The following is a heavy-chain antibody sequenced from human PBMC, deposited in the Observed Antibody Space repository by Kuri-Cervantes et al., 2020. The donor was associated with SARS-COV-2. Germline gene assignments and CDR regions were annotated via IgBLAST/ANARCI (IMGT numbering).Heavy chain of an antibody. CDR1: GFTLETYR. V-gene: IGHV3-30*01. D-gene: IGHD3-16*01. J-gene: IGHJ6*03. Sequence: GESLKISCVGYGFTLETYRVFWVRQAPGKGLQWVADISHDGEIKNYADSVRGRFTISRDNSKNTLYLEMDGLRPEDTAVYYCARDMTFDEYGDYFYYYMDVWGKGTTVPSP. CDR3: ARDMTFDEYGDYFYYYMDV. CDR2: ISHDGEIK.